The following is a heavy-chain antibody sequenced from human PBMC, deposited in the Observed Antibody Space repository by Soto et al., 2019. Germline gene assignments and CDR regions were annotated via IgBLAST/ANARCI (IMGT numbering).Heavy chain of an antibody. CDR2: IYYDGNT. V-gene: IGHV4-39*01. CDR3: TRHEGGAAADRPLDY. J-gene: IGHJ4*02. CDR1: GGSITSGSHY. Sequence: SETLSLTCTVSGGSITSGSHYWGWIRQPPGKGLECIGNIYYDGNTYYNPALKSRVTMSVDTYTNQFSLKMNAVTAADTAVYYCTRHEGGAAADRPLDYWGQGTLVTVSS. D-gene: IGHD6-13*01.